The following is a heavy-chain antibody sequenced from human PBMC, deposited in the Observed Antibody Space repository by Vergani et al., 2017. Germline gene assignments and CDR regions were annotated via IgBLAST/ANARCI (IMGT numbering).Heavy chain of an antibody. CDR2: IYPDDSDT. J-gene: IGHJ6*02. CDR3: ARQFRWSGSSHYGMDV. CDR1: GYSFTSYW. Sequence: EVQLVQSGAEVKKPGESLKISCKGSGYSFTSYWIGWVRQMPEKGLEWMGIIYPDDSDTRYSPSFQGQVTISADKSISTAYLQWSSLKASDTAIYYCARQFRWSGSSHYGMDVWGQGTTVTVSS. V-gene: IGHV5-51*01. D-gene: IGHD1-26*01.